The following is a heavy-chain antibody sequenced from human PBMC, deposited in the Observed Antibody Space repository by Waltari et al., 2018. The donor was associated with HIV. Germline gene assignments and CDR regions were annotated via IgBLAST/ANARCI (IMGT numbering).Heavy chain of an antibody. Sequence: QLQLQESGPGLVKPSETLSLTCHVSGGSVSSSSYFWGWIRQPPGKGLEWVGRIYYTGRAYYNPSLKSRVTISVDTSKNQFSLKVTSVTAADTAVYYCARHALRVGAAYWNFDLWGRGTLVTVSS. V-gene: IGHV4-39*01. D-gene: IGHD1-26*01. CDR1: GGSVSSSSYF. J-gene: IGHJ2*01. CDR2: IYYTGRA. CDR3: ARHALRVGAAYWNFDL.